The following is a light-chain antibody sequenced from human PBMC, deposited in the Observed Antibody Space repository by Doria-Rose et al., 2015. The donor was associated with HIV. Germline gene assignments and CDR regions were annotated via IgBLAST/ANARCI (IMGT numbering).Light chain of an antibody. Sequence: EIVLTQSPGTLSLFPGERATLSCRASQSFSSTYLAWYQQKPGQAPSLLIYDGSTRATGIPDRFSASGSRTDFTLTINRLEPEDFAPYYCHQYGTSWTFGQGTKVEI. J-gene: IGKJ1*01. CDR1: QSFSSTY. V-gene: IGKV3-20*01. CDR2: DGS. CDR3: HQYGTSWT.